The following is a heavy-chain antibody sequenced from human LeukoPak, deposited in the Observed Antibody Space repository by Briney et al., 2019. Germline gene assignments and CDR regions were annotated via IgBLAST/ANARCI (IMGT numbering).Heavy chain of an antibody. Sequence: GGSLRLSCAASGFTFSSYEMNWVRQAPGKGLEWVSYISSRGTTIFYADSVKGRFTISSDSDKNSLYLQMNSLRAEDTSIYYCAREGIYGSGYFDYWGQGTLVTVSS. D-gene: IGHD3-10*01. CDR3: AREGIYGSGYFDY. CDR1: GFTFSSYE. V-gene: IGHV3-48*03. J-gene: IGHJ4*02. CDR2: ISSRGTTI.